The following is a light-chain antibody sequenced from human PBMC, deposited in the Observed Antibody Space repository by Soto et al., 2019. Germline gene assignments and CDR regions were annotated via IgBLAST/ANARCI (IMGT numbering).Light chain of an antibody. CDR2: DAS. CDR1: QSVSSF. J-gene: IGKJ2*01. CDR3: HQRGCNWPPYT. Sequence: EIVLTQSPAPLSLSPGERATLSCRASQSVSSFLAWYQQKPGQPPRLLIYDASNRATGIPARFSGSGSGTDFTLTISSLEPEDFAVYYCHQRGCNWPPYTFGQGTKLEIK. V-gene: IGKV3-11*01.